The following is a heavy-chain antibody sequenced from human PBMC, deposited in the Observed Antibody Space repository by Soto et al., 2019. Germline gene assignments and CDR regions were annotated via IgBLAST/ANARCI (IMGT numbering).Heavy chain of an antibody. Sequence: QVHLQESGPGLVKLSGTLSLTCAVSGGSIGSSNWWGWVRRPPGKGRGGIGEIYHSGTTNTNPSLKRRVTISVDKSKNQFSLKLSSVTAADTAVYYCARSFFYGSGSPDPYFDYWGQGTLVTVSS. J-gene: IGHJ4*02. CDR1: GGSIGSSNW. D-gene: IGHD3-10*01. V-gene: IGHV4-4*02. CDR2: IYHSGTT. CDR3: ARSFFYGSGSPDPYFDY.